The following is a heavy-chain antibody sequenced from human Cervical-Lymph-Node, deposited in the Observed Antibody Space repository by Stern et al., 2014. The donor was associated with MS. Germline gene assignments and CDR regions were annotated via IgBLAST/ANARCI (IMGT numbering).Heavy chain of an antibody. V-gene: IGHV1-69*01. D-gene: IGHD2-21*01. CDR1: GGTFSTYS. Sequence: VHLVESGAEVRKPGSSVQVSCKTSGGTFSTYSFSWVRQAPGQGLEWMGGILPIFRTTNYAQKFQGRVRITADESTSTIYIVLSSLRSEDTAVYYCARDILLRPGSHDALDIWGQGTVVTVSS. CDR3: ARDILLRPGSHDALDI. CDR2: ILPIFRTT. J-gene: IGHJ3*02.